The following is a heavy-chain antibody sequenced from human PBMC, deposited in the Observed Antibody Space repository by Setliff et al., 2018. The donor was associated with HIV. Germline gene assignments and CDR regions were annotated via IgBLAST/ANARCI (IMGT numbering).Heavy chain of an antibody. CDR1: GFTVSSNY. CDR2: IYSGGST. V-gene: IGHV3-53*01. D-gene: IGHD3-3*01. J-gene: IGHJ4*02. Sequence: SLRLSCAASGFTVSSNYMSWVRQAPGKGLEWVSVIYSGGSTYYADSVKGRFTISRDNSKNTLYLQMNSLRAEDTAVYYCARSWSGLWAIDNWGQGTLVTVSS. CDR3: ARSWSGLWAIDN.